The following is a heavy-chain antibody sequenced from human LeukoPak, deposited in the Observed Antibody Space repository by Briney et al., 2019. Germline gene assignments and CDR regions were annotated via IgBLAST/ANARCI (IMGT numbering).Heavy chain of an antibody. CDR2: ISSSSSYI. CDR3: ARDRGYGDYTGGFDY. D-gene: IGHD5-12*01. Sequence: GGSLRLSCAASGFTFSSYSMNWVRQAPGKGLEWVSSISSSSSYIYYADPVKGRFTISRDNAKNSLYLQMNSLRAEDTAVYYCARDRGYGDYTGGFDYWGQGTLVTVSS. CDR1: GFTFSSYS. J-gene: IGHJ4*02. V-gene: IGHV3-21*01.